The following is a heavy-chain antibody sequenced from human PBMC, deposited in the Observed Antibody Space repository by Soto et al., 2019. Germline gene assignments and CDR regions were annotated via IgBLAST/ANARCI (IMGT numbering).Heavy chain of an antibody. J-gene: IGHJ3*02. CDR3: ARDSGSYANDAFDI. CDR1: GFTFSDYY. CDR2: ISSSGSTI. V-gene: IGHV3-11*01. Sequence: GGSLRLSCAASGFTFSDYYMSWIRQAPGKGLEWVSYISSSGSTIYYAESVKGRFTISRDNAKNSLYLQMNSLRAEDTAVYYCARDSGSYANDAFDIWGQGTMVTVSS. D-gene: IGHD1-26*01.